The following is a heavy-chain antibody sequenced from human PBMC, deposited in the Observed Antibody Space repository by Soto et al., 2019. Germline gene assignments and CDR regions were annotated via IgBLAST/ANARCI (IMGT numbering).Heavy chain of an antibody. CDR3: AKDRLGWTRFDAFDI. D-gene: IGHD1-26*01. V-gene: IGHV3-30*18. Sequence: QVQLVESGGGVVQPGRSLRLSCAASGFTFSSYGMHWVRQAPGKGLAWVAVISYDGSNKYYADSVKGRFTISRDNSKNTLYLQMNSLRAEDTAVYYCAKDRLGWTRFDAFDIWGQGTMVTVSS. J-gene: IGHJ3*02. CDR1: GFTFSSYG. CDR2: ISYDGSNK.